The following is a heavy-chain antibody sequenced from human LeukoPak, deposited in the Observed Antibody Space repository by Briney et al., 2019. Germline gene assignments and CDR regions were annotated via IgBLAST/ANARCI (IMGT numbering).Heavy chain of an antibody. CDR1: GFTFSSYG. CDR2: IRYDGSNK. Sequence: GGSLRLSCAASGFTFSSYGMHWVRQAPGKGLEWVAFIRYDGSNKYYADSVKGRFTISRDNSKNTLYLQMNSLRAEDTAVYYCARGRWEYQLHYGNNRFDPWGQGNLGTVSS. J-gene: IGHJ5*02. CDR3: ARGRWEYQLHYGNNRFDP. D-gene: IGHD2-2*01. V-gene: IGHV3-30*02.